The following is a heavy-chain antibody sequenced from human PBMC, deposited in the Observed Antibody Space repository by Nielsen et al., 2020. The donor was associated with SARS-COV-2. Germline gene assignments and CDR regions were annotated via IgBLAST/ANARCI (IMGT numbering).Heavy chain of an antibody. V-gene: IGHV1-46*01. Sequence: ASVKVSCKASGYTFTSYGISWVRQAPGQGLEWMGLINPSSGSTTYAQKFQARVTMTRDTSTSTLYMEVTSLRSEDTAVYYCARDSIGGPLSPSDYWGQGTLVTVSS. CDR2: INPSSGST. D-gene: IGHD3-16*01. J-gene: IGHJ4*02. CDR1: GYTFTSYG. CDR3: ARDSIGGPLSPSDY.